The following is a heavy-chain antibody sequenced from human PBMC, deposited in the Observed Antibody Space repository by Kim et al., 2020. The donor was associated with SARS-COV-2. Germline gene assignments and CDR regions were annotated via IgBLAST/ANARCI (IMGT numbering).Heavy chain of an antibody. J-gene: IGHJ4*02. CDR3: ARLIDWGVLRYFDWSGSVIY. V-gene: IGHV5-51*01. D-gene: IGHD3-9*01. CDR1: GYSFTSYW. CDR2: IYPGDSDT. Sequence: GESLKISCKGSGYSFTSYWIGWVRQMPGKGLEWMGIIYPGDSDTRYSPSFQGQVTISADKSISTAYLQWSSLKASDTAMYYCARLIDWGVLRYFDWSGSVIYWGQGTLVTVSS.